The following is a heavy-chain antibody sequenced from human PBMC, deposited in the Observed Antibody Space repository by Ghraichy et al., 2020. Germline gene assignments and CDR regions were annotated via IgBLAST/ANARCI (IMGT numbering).Heavy chain of an antibody. CDR3: ARSSTPYGDYGDY. CDR1: GGSFSGYY. CDR2: INHSGST. V-gene: IGHV4-34*01. D-gene: IGHD4-17*01. J-gene: IGHJ4*02. Sequence: GALRLSCAVYGGSFSGYYWSWIRQPPGKGLEWIGEINHSGSTNYNPSLKSRVTISVDTSKNQFSLKLSSVTAADTAVYYCARSSTPYGDYGDYWGQGTLVTVSS.